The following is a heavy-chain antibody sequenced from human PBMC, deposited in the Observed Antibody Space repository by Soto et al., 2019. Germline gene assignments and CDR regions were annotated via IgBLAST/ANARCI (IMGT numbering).Heavy chain of an antibody. CDR2: IYHSGNT. Sequence: SETLSLTCVVSGYSISSGYYWGWIRQPPGTGLEWIGSIYHSGNTYYNPSLKSRVTISVDTSKNQFSLKLNYVTAADTAVYYCARVKTTVTAPDTFDIWGQGTKVTVSS. V-gene: IGHV4-38-2*01. J-gene: IGHJ3*02. D-gene: IGHD4-17*01. CDR3: ARVKTTVTAPDTFDI. CDR1: GYSISSGYY.